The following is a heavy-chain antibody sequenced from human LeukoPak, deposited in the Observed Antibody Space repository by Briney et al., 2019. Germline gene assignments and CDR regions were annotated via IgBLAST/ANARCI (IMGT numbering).Heavy chain of an antibody. V-gene: IGHV4-39*01. CDR2: IYYSGST. Sequence: SETLSLTCTVSGGSISSSSYYWGWIRQPPGKGLEWIGSIYYSGSTYYNPSLKSRVTISVDTSKNQFSLKLSSVTAADTAVYCCARHLRSEFMRYWGQGTLVTVSS. D-gene: IGHD3-16*01. CDR3: ARHLRSEFMRY. J-gene: IGHJ4*02. CDR1: GGSISSSSYY.